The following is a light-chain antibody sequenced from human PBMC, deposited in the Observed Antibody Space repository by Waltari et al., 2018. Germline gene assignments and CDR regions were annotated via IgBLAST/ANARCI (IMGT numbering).Light chain of an antibody. CDR2: GAS. V-gene: IGKV3-20*01. J-gene: IGKJ4*01. Sequence: EIVLTQSPGTLSLSPGERATLPCRASQTVRTTYLPWYQQKPGQAPTLLIYGASSRATGIPDRFSGSGSGTDFSLTISSLEPEDFAVYYCQQYDISPLTFGGGTKVEIK. CDR3: QQYDISPLT. CDR1: QTVRTTY.